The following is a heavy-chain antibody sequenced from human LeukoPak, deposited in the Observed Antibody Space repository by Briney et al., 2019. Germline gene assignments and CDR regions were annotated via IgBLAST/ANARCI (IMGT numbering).Heavy chain of an antibody. D-gene: IGHD6-19*01. V-gene: IGHV3-23*01. Sequence: GGSLRLSCTASGFTFNIYAMTWVRQAPGKGLEWVSAISDIGDDTYYADSVKGRFTISRDNSKNTLYLQMNSLRAEDTAVYFCCVAVAGILAPHNWGQGPLVTVSS. J-gene: IGHJ4*02. CDR1: GFTFNIYA. CDR2: ISDIGDDT. CDR3: CVAVAGILAPHN.